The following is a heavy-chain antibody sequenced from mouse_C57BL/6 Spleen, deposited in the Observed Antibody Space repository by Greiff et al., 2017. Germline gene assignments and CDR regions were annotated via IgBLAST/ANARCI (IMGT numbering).Heavy chain of an antibody. D-gene: IGHD1-1*01. CDR2: IYPGDGDT. Sequence: VQLQQSGAELVKPGASVKISCKASGYAFSSYWMNWVKQRPGKGLEWIGQIYPGDGDTNYNGKFKGKATLTADKSSSTAYMQLSSLTSEDSAVYFCARSPITTGGYFDYWGQGTTLTVSS. V-gene: IGHV1-80*01. J-gene: IGHJ2*01. CDR3: ARSPITTGGYFDY. CDR1: GYAFSSYW.